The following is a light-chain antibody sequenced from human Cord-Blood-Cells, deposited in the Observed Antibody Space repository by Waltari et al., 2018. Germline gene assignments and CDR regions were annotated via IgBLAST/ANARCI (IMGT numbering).Light chain of an antibody. CDR1: SSDVGGYNY. J-gene: IGLJ2*01. V-gene: IGLV2-11*01. Sequence: QSALTQPASVSGSPGQSVTISCTGTSSDVGGYNYVSWYQQHPGKAPKLMIYDVSNRPSGVPDRFSGSKSGNTASMTISGLQAEDEADYYCCSYAGSCTVVFGGGTKLTVL. CDR2: DVS. CDR3: CSYAGSCTVV.